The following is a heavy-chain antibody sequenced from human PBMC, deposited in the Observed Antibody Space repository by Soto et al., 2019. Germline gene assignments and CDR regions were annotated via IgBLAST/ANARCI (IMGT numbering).Heavy chain of an antibody. Sequence: GESLKISCKGSGYSFTSYWICWVRQMPGKGLEWMGRIDPSDSYTNYSPSFQGHITISADKSISTAYLQWSSLKASDTTMYYCARLPLAAAYSDANSWGQGTLVTVSS. CDR1: GYSFTSYW. CDR2: IDPSDSYT. V-gene: IGHV5-10-1*01. CDR3: ARLPLAAAYSDANS. J-gene: IGHJ4*02. D-gene: IGHD6-13*01.